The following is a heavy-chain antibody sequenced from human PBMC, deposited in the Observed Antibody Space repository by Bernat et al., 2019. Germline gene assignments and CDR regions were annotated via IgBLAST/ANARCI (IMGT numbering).Heavy chain of an antibody. CDR1: GFTFSHYA. CDR3: AKDGDIGAAGYYFDY. J-gene: IGHJ4*02. Sequence: QVQLVESGGGAVQPGRSLRLSCAASGFTFSHYALHWVRQAPGKGLEWVAVISTDGNNKYYTDSVKGRFTISRDNSKNTLYLQMNSLIAEDTAVYSCAKDGDIGAAGYYFDYWGQGTLVTVSS. CDR2: ISTDGNNK. V-gene: IGHV3-30-3*01. D-gene: IGHD6-13*01.